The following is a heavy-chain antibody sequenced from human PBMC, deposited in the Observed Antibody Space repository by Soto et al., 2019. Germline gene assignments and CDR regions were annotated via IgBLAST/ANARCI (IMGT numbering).Heavy chain of an antibody. Sequence: QVQLVESGGGGVQPGTSLRLSCKASGFIFRDYLIQWVRQAPGKGLEWLAVLSFDGTAEYYADSTRGRFTISRDIPKSTTYLVINNVRREDTAMYYCARVATRLQSMEVLEYWGQGTLVTVPS. CDR3: ARVATRLQSMEVLEY. D-gene: IGHD2-21*02. CDR1: GFIFRDYL. CDR2: LSFDGTAE. V-gene: IGHV3-30*03. J-gene: IGHJ4*02.